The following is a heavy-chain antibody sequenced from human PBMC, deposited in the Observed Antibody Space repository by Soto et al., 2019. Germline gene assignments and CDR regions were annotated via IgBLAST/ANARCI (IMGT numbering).Heavy chain of an antibody. CDR1: GFTFSSYS. V-gene: IGHV3-21*01. CDR3: ARENPTIFGVVIINHGMDV. Sequence: GSLRLSCAASGFTFSSYSMNWVRQAPGEGLEWVSSISSSSSYIYYADSVKGRFTISRDNAKNSLYLQMNSLRAEDTAVYYCARENPTIFGVVIINHGMDVWGQGTTVTVSS. D-gene: IGHD3-3*01. J-gene: IGHJ6*02. CDR2: ISSSSSYI.